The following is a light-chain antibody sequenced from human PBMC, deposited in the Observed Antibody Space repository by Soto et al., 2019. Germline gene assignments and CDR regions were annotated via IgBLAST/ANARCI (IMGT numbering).Light chain of an antibody. J-gene: IGKJ3*01. CDR3: QQYNSYPFT. V-gene: IGKV1-5*01. Sequence: DIQMTQSPSTLSASVGDRVTITCRASQSISSWLAWYQQKPGKAPKLLIYDASSLESGVPSRFSGSGSGTQLPLTISSLQPDDFATYYCQQYNSYPFTFGPGKKVDIK. CDR1: QSISSW. CDR2: DAS.